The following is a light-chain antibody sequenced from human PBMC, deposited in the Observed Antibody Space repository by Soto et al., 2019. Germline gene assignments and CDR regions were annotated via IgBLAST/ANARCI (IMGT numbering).Light chain of an antibody. CDR2: WAS. Sequence: DIVMTQSPDSLAVSLGERATINCKSSQSVLYNSNNKNYLAWYQQKPGQPPKLLIYWASTRESGVPDRFSGSGSGTDFTLTISSLQAEDVAVYYCQQYYNTPLTFGGGTKVDNK. CDR3: QQYYNTPLT. CDR1: QSVLYNSNNKNY. V-gene: IGKV4-1*01. J-gene: IGKJ4*01.